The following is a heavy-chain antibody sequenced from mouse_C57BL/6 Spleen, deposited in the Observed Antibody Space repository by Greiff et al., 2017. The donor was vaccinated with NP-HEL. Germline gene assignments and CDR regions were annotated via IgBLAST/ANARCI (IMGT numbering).Heavy chain of an antibody. Sequence: QVQLQQSGPELVKPGASVKISCKASGYAFSSSWMNWVKQRPGKGLEWIGRIYPGDGDTNYNGKFKGKATLTADKSSSTAYMQLSSLTSEDSAVYFCARSRDYYGSSMDYWGQGTTLTVSS. V-gene: IGHV1-82*01. CDR2: IYPGDGDT. CDR1: GYAFSSSW. J-gene: IGHJ2*01. D-gene: IGHD1-1*01. CDR3: ARSRDYYGSSMDY.